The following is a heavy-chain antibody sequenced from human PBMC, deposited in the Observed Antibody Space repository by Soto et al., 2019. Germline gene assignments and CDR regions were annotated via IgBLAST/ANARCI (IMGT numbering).Heavy chain of an antibody. V-gene: IGHV4-59*13. J-gene: IGHJ6*03. Sequence: QVQLQESGPGLVKPSETLSLTCTVSGGSISRYFWSWIRQPPGKGLQWIGHIYYSGSTDYNPSLKRRVAISVGASKTHFSLRLNSVTAADAAVYYCATYDSPYYYMDVWGKGTTVTVSS. D-gene: IGHD3-16*01. CDR2: IYYSGST. CDR1: GGSISRYF. CDR3: ATYDSPYYYMDV.